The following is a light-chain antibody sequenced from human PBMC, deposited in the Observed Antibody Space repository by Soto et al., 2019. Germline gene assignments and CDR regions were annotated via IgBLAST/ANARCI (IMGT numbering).Light chain of an antibody. CDR3: QQSYSTPIT. CDR2: AAS. Sequence: IQMTQSPSSLSASVGDIVTITCRASQSISSYLNWYQQKPGKAPKLLIYAASSLQSGVPSRFSGSGSGTDFTLTISSLQPEDFATYYCQQSYSTPITFGQGTRLET. CDR1: QSISSY. J-gene: IGKJ5*01. V-gene: IGKV1-39*01.